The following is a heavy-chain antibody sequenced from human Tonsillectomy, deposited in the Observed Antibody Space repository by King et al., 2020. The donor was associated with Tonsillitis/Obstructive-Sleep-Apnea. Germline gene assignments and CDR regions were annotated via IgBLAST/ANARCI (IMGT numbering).Heavy chain of an antibody. D-gene: IGHD2-21*02. J-gene: IGHJ2*01. Sequence: VQLVESGGGLVQPGGSLRLSCAASGFTFSSYDMHWVRHATGKGLEWVSAIGTAGDPYYPGSVKGRFTISRENAKNSLYLQMNRLRAGDTAVYYCARDTPLRYFDLWGRGTLVTVSA. CDR3: ARDTPLRYFDL. CDR1: GFTFSSYD. CDR2: IGTAGDP. V-gene: IGHV3-13*05.